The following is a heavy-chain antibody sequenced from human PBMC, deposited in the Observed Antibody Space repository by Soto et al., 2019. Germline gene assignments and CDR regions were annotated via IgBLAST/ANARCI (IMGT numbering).Heavy chain of an antibody. Sequence: EVQVVESGGASVQPGGSLRLSCAASVFTFTGYWIHWVRHAPGKGLLWMSRIKGDETTSSYADSVKGRFTISRDNAKNTVYLQMNSLRAEDTAAYYCARSAFGSYYVDYWGQGTLVTVSS. D-gene: IGHD3-10*01. J-gene: IGHJ4*02. V-gene: IGHV3-74*01. CDR3: ARSAFGSYYVDY. CDR1: VFTFTGYW. CDR2: IKGDETTS.